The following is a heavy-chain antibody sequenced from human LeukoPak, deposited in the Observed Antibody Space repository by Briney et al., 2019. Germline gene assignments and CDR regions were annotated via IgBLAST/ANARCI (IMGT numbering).Heavy chain of an antibody. V-gene: IGHV3-66*01. J-gene: IGHJ4*02. CDR2: IYSGGST. Sequence: TGGSLRLSCAASGFTFSSYAMSWVRQAPGKGLEWVSVIYSGGSTYYADSVKGRFTISRDNSKNTLYLQMNSLRAEDTAVYYCARVSVCGGDCYSFDYWGQGTLVTVSS. D-gene: IGHD2-21*02. CDR1: GFTFSSYA. CDR3: ARVSVCGGDCYSFDY.